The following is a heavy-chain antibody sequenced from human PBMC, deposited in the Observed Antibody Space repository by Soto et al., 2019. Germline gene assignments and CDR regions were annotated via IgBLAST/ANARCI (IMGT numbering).Heavy chain of an antibody. CDR3: ASRSPALDY. CDR1: GFTFSRFG. Sequence: QVQLVESGGGVVQPGRSLRLSCAASGFTFSRFGMHWVRQAPGKGLEWVAVIWPDGRSKYYADFVKGRFTISRDNSKNTLYLQMNSLRAEDTAVYYCASRSPALDYWGQGTLVSVSS. V-gene: IGHV3-33*01. CDR2: IWPDGRSK. J-gene: IGHJ4*02. D-gene: IGHD2-2*01.